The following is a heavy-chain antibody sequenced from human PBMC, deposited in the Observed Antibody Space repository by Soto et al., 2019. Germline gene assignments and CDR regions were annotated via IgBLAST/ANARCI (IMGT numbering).Heavy chain of an antibody. V-gene: IGHV3-33*01. CDR1: GFTFSSYG. D-gene: IGHD3-10*01. J-gene: IGHJ3*02. Sequence: GGSLRLSCAASGFTFSSYGMHWVRQAPGKGLEWVAVIWYDGSNKYYADSVKGRFTISRDNSKNTLYLQMNSLRAEDTAVYYCARDQRGVDFYGSGRYYNAAFDIWGQGTMVTVSS. CDR3: ARDQRGVDFYGSGRYYNAAFDI. CDR2: IWYDGSNK.